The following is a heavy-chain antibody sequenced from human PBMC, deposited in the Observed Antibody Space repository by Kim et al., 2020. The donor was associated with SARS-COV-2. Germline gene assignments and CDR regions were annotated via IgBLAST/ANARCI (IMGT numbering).Heavy chain of an antibody. CDR1: GFTFSSYW. Sequence: GGSLRLSCAASGFTFSSYWMSWVRQAPGKGLEWVANIKQDGSEKYYVDSVKGRFTISRDNAKNSLYLQMNSLRVEDTAVYYCARLRQQLLGLWFDPWGQGTLVTVSS. V-gene: IGHV3-7*01. CDR2: IKQDGSEK. J-gene: IGHJ5*02. D-gene: IGHD6-13*01. CDR3: ARLRQQLLGLWFDP.